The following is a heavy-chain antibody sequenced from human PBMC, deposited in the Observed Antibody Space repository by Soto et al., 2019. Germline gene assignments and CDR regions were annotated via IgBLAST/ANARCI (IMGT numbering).Heavy chain of an antibody. Sequence: VASVKVSCKTSGYTFTTYGVSWVRQAPGQGLEWMGWISAYNGNTNYAQKLQGRVTMTTDTSTSTAYMELRGLRSDDTAVYYCARDRYYYGSGSYYISWFDPWGQGTLVTVS. CDR3: ARDRYYYGSGSYYISWFDP. J-gene: IGHJ5*02. D-gene: IGHD3-10*01. CDR1: GYTFTTYG. CDR2: ISAYNGNT. V-gene: IGHV1-18*04.